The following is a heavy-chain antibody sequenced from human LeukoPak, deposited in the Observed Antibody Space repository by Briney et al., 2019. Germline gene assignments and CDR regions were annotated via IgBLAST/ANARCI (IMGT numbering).Heavy chain of an antibody. Sequence: PSETLSLTCTVSGGSISSSSYYWGWIRQPPGKGLEWIGSIYYSGSTYYNPSLKSRVTISVDTSKNQFSLKLSSVTAADTAVYYCARRELWFDPWGQGTLVTDSS. CDR3: ARRELWFDP. V-gene: IGHV4-39*01. CDR2: IYYSGST. J-gene: IGHJ5*02. CDR1: GGSISSSSYY. D-gene: IGHD1-7*01.